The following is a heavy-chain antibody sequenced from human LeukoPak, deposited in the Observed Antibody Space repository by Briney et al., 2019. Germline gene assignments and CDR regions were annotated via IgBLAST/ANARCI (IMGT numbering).Heavy chain of an antibody. D-gene: IGHD3-10*01. CDR3: ARDRWDDSGSLDS. V-gene: IGHV4-4*02. CDR1: GGSISSSNW. Sequence: SGTLSLTCAVSGGSISSSNWWSWVRRPPGKGLEWIGEILHSGSANYNPSLESRVTISMDKSKNQFSLRLNSVIAADTAVYYCARDRWDDSGSLDSWGQGTLVTVSS. CDR2: ILHSGSA. J-gene: IGHJ4*02.